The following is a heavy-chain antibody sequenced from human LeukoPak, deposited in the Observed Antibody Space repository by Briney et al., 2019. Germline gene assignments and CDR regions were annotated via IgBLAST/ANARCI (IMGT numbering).Heavy chain of an antibody. V-gene: IGHV3-23*01. Sequence: PGGSLRLSCAASGFTFSTYAMSWVRQAPGEGLEWVSGISTNGGSTYYADSVKGRFTISRDNSKDTLYLQMNSLRAEDTAGYYCAKVTVTTLTTTFWNYWGQGTLVTVSS. J-gene: IGHJ4*02. CDR1: GFTFSTYA. CDR3: AKVTVTTLTTTFWNY. D-gene: IGHD4-17*01. CDR2: ISTNGGST.